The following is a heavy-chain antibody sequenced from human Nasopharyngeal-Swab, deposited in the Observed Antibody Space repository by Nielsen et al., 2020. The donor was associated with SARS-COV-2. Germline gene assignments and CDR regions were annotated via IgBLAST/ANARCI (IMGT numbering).Heavy chain of an antibody. V-gene: IGHV3-9*01. Sequence: SLKISCAASGFTFDDYAMHWVRQAPGKGLEWVSGISWNSGSIGYADPVKGRFTISRDNAKNSLYLQMNSLRAEDTALYYCAKVSGYSYGAYWYFDLWGRGTLVTVSS. D-gene: IGHD5-18*01. CDR2: ISWNSGSI. CDR1: GFTFDDYA. J-gene: IGHJ2*01. CDR3: AKVSGYSYGAYWYFDL.